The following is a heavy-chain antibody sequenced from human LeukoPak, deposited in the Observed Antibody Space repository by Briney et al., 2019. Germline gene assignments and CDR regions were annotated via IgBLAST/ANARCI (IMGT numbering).Heavy chain of an antibody. CDR3: ARVSGYSYGTTCCYMDV. V-gene: IGHV1-69*04. D-gene: IGHD5-18*01. CDR1: GGTFSSYA. Sequence: ASVKVSCKASGGTFSSYAISWVRQAPGQGLEWMGRIIPILGIANYAQKFQGRVTITADKSTSTAYMELSSLRSEDTAVYYCARVSGYSYGTTCCYMDVWGKGTTVTVSS. J-gene: IGHJ6*03. CDR2: IIPILGIA.